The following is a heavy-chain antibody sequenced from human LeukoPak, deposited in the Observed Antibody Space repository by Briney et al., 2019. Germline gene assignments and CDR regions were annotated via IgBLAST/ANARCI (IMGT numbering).Heavy chain of an antibody. CDR2: IYYSGST. D-gene: IGHD6-19*01. V-gene: IGHV4-39*01. CDR3: ARHSAGSFDP. J-gene: IGHJ5*02. CDR1: GGSISSSSYY. Sequence: SETLSLTCTVSGGSISSSSYYWGWIRQPPGKGLEWIESIYYSGSTYYNPSPKSRVTISVDTSKNQFSLKLSSVTAADTAVYYCARHSAGSFDPWGQGTLVTVSS.